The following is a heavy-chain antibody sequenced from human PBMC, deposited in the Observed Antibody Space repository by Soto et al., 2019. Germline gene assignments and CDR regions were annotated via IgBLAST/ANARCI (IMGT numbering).Heavy chain of an antibody. J-gene: IGHJ6*02. CDR1: GYSFTTYS. V-gene: IGHV1-18*01. D-gene: IGHD2-15*01. CDR3: ARVADIVLIPGGLDV. CDR2: ISPYNGDT. Sequence: GASVKVSCKASGYSFTTYSLGWVRQAPGQGLEWMGWISPYNGDTRYTQKFQGRVTMTTDTSTTTAHMDLRSLRSDDTAVYYCARVADIVLIPGGLDVWGQGTTVTV.